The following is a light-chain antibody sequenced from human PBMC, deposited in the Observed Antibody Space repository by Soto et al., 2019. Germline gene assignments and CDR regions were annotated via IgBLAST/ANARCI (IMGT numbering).Light chain of an antibody. CDR1: SSDVGSYNR. CDR2: EVS. J-gene: IGLJ1*01. Sequence: ALTQPPSVSGSPGQSVTISCSGTSSDVGSYNRVSWYQQPPGTAPKLMIYEVSNRPSGVPDRFSGSKSGNTASLTISGLQAEDEADYYCSSFTSSSTYVFGTGTKVTVL. CDR3: SSFTSSSTYV. V-gene: IGLV2-18*02.